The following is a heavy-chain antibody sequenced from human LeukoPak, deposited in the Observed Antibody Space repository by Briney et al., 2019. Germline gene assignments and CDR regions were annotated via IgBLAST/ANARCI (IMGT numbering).Heavy chain of an antibody. D-gene: IGHD1-26*01. V-gene: IGHV1-18*01. Sequence: ASVKVSCKVSGYTLTELSMHWVRQAPGQGLEWMGWISADNGHANYAQRLQGRVTMTRDTSTSTFYMELRSLRSDDTAVYYCATTPPGSYLDYWGQGTLVTVSS. CDR3: ATTPPGSYLDY. CDR1: GYTLTELS. CDR2: ISADNGHA. J-gene: IGHJ4*02.